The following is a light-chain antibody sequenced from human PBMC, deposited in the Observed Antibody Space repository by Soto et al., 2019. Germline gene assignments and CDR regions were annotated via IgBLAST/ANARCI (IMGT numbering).Light chain of an antibody. CDR1: QGIRNN. V-gene: IGKV1-17*01. CDR2: VAS. J-gene: IGKJ5*01. Sequence: DLQMTQSPSSLSASVGDRVTITCRASQGIRNNLGWYQQKPGKPPKRLIYVASSLESGVPSSFSGSGPGQDFTLTISSLQPEDFATYYCLQHDSYPITFGQGTRLEIK. CDR3: LQHDSYPIT.